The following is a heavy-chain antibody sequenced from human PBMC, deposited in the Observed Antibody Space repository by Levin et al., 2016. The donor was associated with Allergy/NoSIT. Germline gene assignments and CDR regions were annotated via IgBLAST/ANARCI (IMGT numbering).Heavy chain of an antibody. CDR1: GGSISGGGHS. J-gene: IGHJ6*02. CDR3: ARGESESYYDSSGYSLYYHYGMDV. D-gene: IGHD3-22*01. V-gene: IGHV4-30-2*01. CDR2: IYHSGST. Sequence: LRLSCAVSGGSISGGGHSWNWIRQPPGKGLEWIGYIYHSGSTYYNPSLKSRVTMSVDRSKNQFSLKLSSVTAADTAVYYCARGESESYYDSSGYSLYYHYGMDVWGQGTTVTVSS.